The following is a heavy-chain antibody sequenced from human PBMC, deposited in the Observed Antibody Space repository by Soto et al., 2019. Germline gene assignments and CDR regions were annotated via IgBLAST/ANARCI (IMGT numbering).Heavy chain of an antibody. CDR2: IFSTDGK. CDR1: GFSLNNARMS. J-gene: IGHJ4*02. CDR3: SRIRGWSWLGPNDY. D-gene: IGHD1-26*01. Sequence: QVTLKESGPVLVKPTETLTLTCTVSGFSLNNARMSVSWIRQPPGKALEWLAHIFSTDGKSYSTSLKSRLTISKDTYKSQVVLTMTNMDPVDTATYFCSRIRGWSWLGPNDYWGQGTLVTVSS. V-gene: IGHV2-26*01.